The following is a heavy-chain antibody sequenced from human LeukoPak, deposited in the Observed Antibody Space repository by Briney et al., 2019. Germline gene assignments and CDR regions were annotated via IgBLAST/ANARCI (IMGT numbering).Heavy chain of an antibody. Sequence: KPSETLSLTCAVYGGSFSGHYGSWIRQPPGKGLEWIGEINHRGSTNYHPSLKRRVTISGDTSKNQFFLKLSSVTAADTAVYYCVGYYYGSGSYHNYPNFDYWGQGTLVTVSS. CDR3: VGYYYGSGSYHNYPNFDY. V-gene: IGHV4-34*01. J-gene: IGHJ4*02. D-gene: IGHD3-10*01. CDR1: GGSFSGHY. CDR2: INHRGST.